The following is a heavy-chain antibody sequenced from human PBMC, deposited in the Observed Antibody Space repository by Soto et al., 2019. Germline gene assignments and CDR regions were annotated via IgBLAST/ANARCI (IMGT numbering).Heavy chain of an antibody. D-gene: IGHD6-13*01. Sequence: EVQLLESGGGLVQPGGSLRLSCAASGFTFSSYAMSWVRQAPGKGLEWVSAISGSGVNTYYADSVKGRFTISRDNTKNTLYLQMNSLRDEETAVYYCAKEGSSRGGAFDIWGQGTMVTVSS. CDR2: ISGSGVNT. CDR1: GFTFSSYA. J-gene: IGHJ3*02. V-gene: IGHV3-23*01. CDR3: AKEGSSRGGAFDI.